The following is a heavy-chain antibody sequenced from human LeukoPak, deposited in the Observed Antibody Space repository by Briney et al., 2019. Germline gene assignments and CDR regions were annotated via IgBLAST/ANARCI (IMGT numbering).Heavy chain of an antibody. CDR3: ARLGYCSGGSCYQPFDY. Sequence: ASVKVSCKASGYTFTGYYMHWVRQAPGQGLEWMGWINHNSGGTNYAQKFQGRVTMTRDTSISTAYMQLSRLRSDDTAVYYCARLGYCSGGSCYQPFDYWGQGTLVTVSS. J-gene: IGHJ4*02. CDR1: GYTFTGYY. D-gene: IGHD2-15*01. CDR2: INHNSGGT. V-gene: IGHV1-2*02.